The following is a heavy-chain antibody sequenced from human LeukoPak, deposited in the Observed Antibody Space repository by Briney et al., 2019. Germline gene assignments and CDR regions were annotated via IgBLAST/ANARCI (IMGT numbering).Heavy chain of an antibody. D-gene: IGHD3-10*01. CDR3: ARDSDRYGSGSYYNVVYFQH. CDR2: ISSSGSTT. V-gene: IGHV3-48*03. Sequence: GGSLRLSCAASGFTFSSYEMNWVRQAPGKGLEWVSYISSSGSTTYYADSVKGRFTISRDNAKNSLYLQMNSLRAEDTAVYYCARDSDRYGSGSYYNVVYFQHWGQGTLVTVSS. J-gene: IGHJ1*01. CDR1: GFTFSSYE.